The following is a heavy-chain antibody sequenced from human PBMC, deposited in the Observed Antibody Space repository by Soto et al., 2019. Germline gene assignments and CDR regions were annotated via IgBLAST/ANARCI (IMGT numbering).Heavy chain of an antibody. CDR1: GSSIGSSYY. CDR3: SRDWGTTARARRWFDP. J-gene: IGHJ5*02. V-gene: IGHV4-38-2*02. D-gene: IGHD3-16*01. CDR2: IHHGGSS. Sequence: SETLSLTFAVCGSSIGSSYYWGWIRQPPGKGLEWIATIHHGGSSFYNPSLKSRVTMSEDTSKNHFSLKLRSVTAAATAAYFCSRDWGTTARARRWFDPWGQGTLVTVSS.